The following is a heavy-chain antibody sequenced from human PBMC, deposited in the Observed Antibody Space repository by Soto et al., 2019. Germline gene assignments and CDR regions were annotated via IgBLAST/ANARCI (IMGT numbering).Heavy chain of an antibody. CDR2: IYYNGNT. CDR1: GGSISNHY. J-gene: IGHJ4*02. D-gene: IGHD7-27*01. CDR3: TGANWYSEY. Sequence: QVQLQESGPGLVKPSETLSLTCSVSGGSISNHYWSWIRQPPGKGLEWIGYIYYNGNTNYNPSLKSRVTMSVDTYRNQICLKLTTVTSADTAVYYCTGANWYSEYWGQGTLVTVSS. V-gene: IGHV4-59*11.